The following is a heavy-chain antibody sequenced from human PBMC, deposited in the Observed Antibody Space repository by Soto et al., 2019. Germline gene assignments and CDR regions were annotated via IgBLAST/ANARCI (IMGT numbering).Heavy chain of an antibody. CDR3: ASEGGDFWSGYGG. D-gene: IGHD3-3*01. Sequence: EVQLVESGGGLVQPGGSLRLSCAASGFIFKNYAMSWVRQAPGKGLEWVSAISGSGDNRYYADFVRGRFTISRDNSKSVVFLQMVSLTAEDSAVYFCASEGGDFWSGYGGRGQGTLVTVS. J-gene: IGHJ4*02. V-gene: IGHV3-23*04. CDR1: GFIFKNYA. CDR2: ISGSGDNR.